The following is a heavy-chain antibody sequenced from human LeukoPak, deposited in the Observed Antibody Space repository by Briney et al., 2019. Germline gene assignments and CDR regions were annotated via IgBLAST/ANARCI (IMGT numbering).Heavy chain of an antibody. CDR3: ARVAFSSGWYPIFDY. Sequence: RPSETLSLTCTVSGGSISSGSYYWSWIRQPAGKGLEWIGRIYTSGSTSYNPSLKSRVTISVDTSKNQFSLKLSSVTAADTAVYYCARVAFSSGWYPIFDYWGQGTLVTVSS. CDR1: GGSISSGSYY. D-gene: IGHD6-19*01. J-gene: IGHJ4*02. V-gene: IGHV4-61*02. CDR2: IYTSGST.